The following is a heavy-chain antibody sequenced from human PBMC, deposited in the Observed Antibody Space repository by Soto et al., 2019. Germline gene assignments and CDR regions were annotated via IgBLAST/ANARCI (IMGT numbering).Heavy chain of an antibody. Sequence: GSLRLSCAASGFTFSSYGMHWVRQAPGKGLEWVAVIWYDGSNKYYADSVKGRFTISRDNSKNTLYLQMNSLRAEDTAVYYCARAGDHHAFDIWGQGTMVTVSS. V-gene: IGHV3-33*01. D-gene: IGHD7-27*01. CDR2: IWYDGSNK. CDR3: ARAGDHHAFDI. CDR1: GFTFSSYG. J-gene: IGHJ3*02.